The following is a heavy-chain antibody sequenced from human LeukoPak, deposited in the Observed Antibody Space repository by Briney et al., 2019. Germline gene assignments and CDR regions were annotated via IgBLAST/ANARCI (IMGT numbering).Heavy chain of an antibody. CDR3: ARERRDGHNYSDF. D-gene: IGHD5-24*01. CDR2: ISHSGTS. V-gene: IGHV4-31*11. J-gene: IGHJ4*02. Sequence: PSQTLSLTCAVSGGSLSSGGYFWGWTRQYPGKGLEWIGCISHSGTSYYNPSLKSRVTISVDTSRNQFSLELSSVTAADTAVYFCARERRDGHNYSDFWGQGALVTVSS. CDR1: GGSLSSGGYF.